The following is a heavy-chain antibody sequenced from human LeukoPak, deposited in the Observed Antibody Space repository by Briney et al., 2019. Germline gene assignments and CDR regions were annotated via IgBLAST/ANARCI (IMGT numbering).Heavy chain of an antibody. CDR1: GYTFTSYG. CDR2: ISAYNGNT. D-gene: IGHD2-2*01. Sequence: ASVKVSCKASGYTFTSYGISWVRQAPGQGLEWMGWISAYNGNTNYAQKLQGRVTMTTDTSTSTAYMELRSLRSDDTAVYYSARDIVVVPAAEGLRFDPWDQGTLVTVSS. J-gene: IGHJ5*02. CDR3: ARDIVVVPAAEGLRFDP. V-gene: IGHV1-18*01.